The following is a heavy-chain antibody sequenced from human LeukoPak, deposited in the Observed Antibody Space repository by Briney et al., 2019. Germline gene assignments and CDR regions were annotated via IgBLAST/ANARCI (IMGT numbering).Heavy chain of an antibody. CDR2: IKQDGTEK. CDR3: ARDVRPDY. J-gene: IGHJ4*02. V-gene: IGHV3-7*04. Sequence: TGGSLRLSCAASGFTFGSYWMSWVRQAPGEGLEWVANIKQDGTEKYYMDSVKGRFSTSRDNAKNSLYLQMNALRAEDTAVYYCARDVRPDYWGQGTLVTVST. CDR1: GFTFGSYW. D-gene: IGHD6-6*01.